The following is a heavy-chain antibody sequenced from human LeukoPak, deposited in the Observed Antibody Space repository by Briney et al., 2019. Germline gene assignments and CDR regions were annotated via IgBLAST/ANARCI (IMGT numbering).Heavy chain of an antibody. D-gene: IGHD7-27*01. CDR2: IFPGDSDT. J-gene: IGHJ4*02. V-gene: IGHV5-51*01. CDR1: GYSFTDYW. CDR3: ARQQTGDHFDY. Sequence: GESLKISCKGSGYSFTDYWIGWVRQMPGKGLEWMGIIFPGDSDTKYSPSFQGQVTISADKSISTAYLQWSSLKASDTAMYYCARQQTGDHFDYWGQGTLVTVSS.